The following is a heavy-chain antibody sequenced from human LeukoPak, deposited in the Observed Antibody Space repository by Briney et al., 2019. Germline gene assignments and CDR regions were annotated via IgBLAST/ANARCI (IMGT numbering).Heavy chain of an antibody. Sequence: SSETLSLTCSVSGGSISSGSYYWSWIRQPAGKGLEWIGRIYTSGSTKYNPSLKSRVTISVDTSKNQFSLKLSSVTAADTAVYYCARRDYYYMDVWGKGTTVTVSS. CDR3: ARRDYYYMDV. CDR2: IYTSGST. CDR1: GGSISSGSYY. V-gene: IGHV4-61*02. J-gene: IGHJ6*03.